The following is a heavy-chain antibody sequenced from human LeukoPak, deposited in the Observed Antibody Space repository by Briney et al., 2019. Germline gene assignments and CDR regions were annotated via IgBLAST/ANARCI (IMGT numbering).Heavy chain of an antibody. CDR1: GGSFSGYY. CDR2: INHSGST. D-gene: IGHD3-3*01. J-gene: IGHJ4*02. CDR3: ARGITIFGVVTPPVFDY. V-gene: IGHV4-34*01. Sequence: SETLSLTCAVYGGSFSGYYWIWIRQPPGKGLEWIGEINHSGSTNYNPSLKSRVTISVDTSKNQFSLKLSSVTAADTAVYYCARGITIFGVVTPPVFDYWGQGTLVTVSS.